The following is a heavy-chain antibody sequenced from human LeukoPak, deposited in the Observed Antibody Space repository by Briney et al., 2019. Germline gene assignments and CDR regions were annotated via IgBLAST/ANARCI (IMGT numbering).Heavy chain of an antibody. J-gene: IGHJ4*02. CDR3: ARYRIAARPYFDY. V-gene: IGHV4-34*01. D-gene: IGHD6-6*01. Sequence: SETLSLTCAVYGGSFSGYYWSWIRQPPGKGLEWIGEINHGGSTNYNPSLKSRVTISVDTSKNQFSLKLSSVTAADTAVYYCARYRIAARPYFDYWGQGTLVTVSS. CDR1: GGSFSGYY. CDR2: INHGGST.